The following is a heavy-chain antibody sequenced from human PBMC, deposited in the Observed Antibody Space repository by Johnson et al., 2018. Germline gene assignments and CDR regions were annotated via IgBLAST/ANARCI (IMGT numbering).Heavy chain of an antibody. CDR2: ITKSGNRK. CDR1: GFTFSNYW. D-gene: IGHD3-10*02. V-gene: IGHV3-7*01. Sequence: VQLVQSGGGLVQPGGSLRLSCAASGFTFSNYWMSWVRQAPGKGLEWVATITKSGNRKYHADSVTGRFTISRDNAKNSLSLQMSSLRAEDTALYYCAREFVPDDHYYHGMGVWGQGTTVTFSS. J-gene: IGHJ6*02. CDR3: AREFVPDDHYYHGMGV.